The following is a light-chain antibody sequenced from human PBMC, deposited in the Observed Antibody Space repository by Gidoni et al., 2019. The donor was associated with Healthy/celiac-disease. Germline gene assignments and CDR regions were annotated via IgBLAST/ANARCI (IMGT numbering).Light chain of an antibody. J-gene: IGLJ2*01. V-gene: IGLV1-44*01. CDR2: SNN. CDR3: AAWDDSLNGHVV. CDR1: SSNIGRNT. Sequence: QSVLTQPPSASGTPGQRVTISCSGSSSNIGRNTVNWYKQLPGTAPKLLIYSNNPRPSGVPYRFSGSKSGTSASLAISGLQSEDEADYYCAAWDDSLNGHVVFGGGTKLTVL.